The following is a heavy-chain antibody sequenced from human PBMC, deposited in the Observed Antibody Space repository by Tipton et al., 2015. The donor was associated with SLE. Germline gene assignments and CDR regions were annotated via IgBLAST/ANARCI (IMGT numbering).Heavy chain of an antibody. CDR3: ARYRRLGTWYYLDS. V-gene: IGHV4-61*09. J-gene: IGHJ4*02. D-gene: IGHD7-27*01. CDR1: GGSVSSDNYY. Sequence: TLSLTCTVSGGSVSSDNYYWTWIRQPAGKGLEWIGHIHTSGSTKYNPSLKSRVSISLDTSQNQFSLKVTSVTAADTAVYFCARYRRLGTWYYLDSWGQGTLVTVSS. CDR2: IHTSGST.